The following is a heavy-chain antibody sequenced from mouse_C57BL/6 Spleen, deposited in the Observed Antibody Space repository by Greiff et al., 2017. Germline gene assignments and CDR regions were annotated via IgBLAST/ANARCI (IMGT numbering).Heavy chain of an antibody. V-gene: IGHV1-26*01. CDR1: GYTFTDYY. Sequence: EVQLQQSGPELVKPGASVKISCKASGYTFTDYYMNWVKQSHGKSLEWIGDINPNNGGTSYNQKFKGKATLTVDKSSSTAYMELRSLTSEDSAVYYCAISDGYPVDYWGQGTTLTVSS. D-gene: IGHD2-3*01. J-gene: IGHJ2*01. CDR2: INPNNGGT. CDR3: AISDGYPVDY.